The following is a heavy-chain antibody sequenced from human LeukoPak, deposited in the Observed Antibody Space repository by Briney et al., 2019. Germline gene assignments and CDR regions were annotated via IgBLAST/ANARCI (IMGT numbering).Heavy chain of an antibody. CDR3: ARAGNVLLAFD. V-gene: IGHV4-34*01. CDR1: GGSFSGYY. CDR2: INHSGST. D-gene: IGHD3-10*01. Sequence: PETLSLTCAVYGGSFSGYYWSWIRQPPGKGLEWIGEINHSGSTNYNPSLKSRVTISVDTSKNQFSLKLSSVTAADTAVYYCARAGNVLLAFDWGQGTLVTVSS. J-gene: IGHJ4*02.